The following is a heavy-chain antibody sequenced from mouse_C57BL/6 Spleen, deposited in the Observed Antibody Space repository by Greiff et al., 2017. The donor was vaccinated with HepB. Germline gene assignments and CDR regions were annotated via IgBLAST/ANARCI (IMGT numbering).Heavy chain of an antibody. D-gene: IGHD1-1*01. Sequence: QVQLKESGAELARPGASVKLSCKASGYTFTSYGISWVKQRTGQGLEWIGEIYPRSGNTYYNEKFKGKATLTADKSSSTAYMELRSLTSEDSAVYFCAGGYYGSTPTTYFDVWGTGTTVTVSS. CDR1: GYTFTSYG. V-gene: IGHV1-81*01. J-gene: IGHJ1*03. CDR3: AGGYYGSTPTTYFDV. CDR2: IYPRSGNT.